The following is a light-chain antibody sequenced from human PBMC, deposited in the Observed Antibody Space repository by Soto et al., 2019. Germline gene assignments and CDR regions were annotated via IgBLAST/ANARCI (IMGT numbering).Light chain of an antibody. CDR1: SSDVGGYDY. CDR3: SSYTSSSTLV. CDR2: DVT. V-gene: IGLV2-14*01. Sequence: QSALTQPASVSGSPGHSITISCSGTSSDVGGYDYVSWYQQHPGNAPKLMIYDVTNRPSGVSNRFSGSKSGNTASLTISGLQAEDEADYYCSSYTSSSTLVFGGGTKLTVL. J-gene: IGLJ2*01.